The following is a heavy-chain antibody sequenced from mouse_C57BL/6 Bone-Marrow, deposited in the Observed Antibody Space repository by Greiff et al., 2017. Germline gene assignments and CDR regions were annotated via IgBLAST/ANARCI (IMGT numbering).Heavy chain of an antibody. CDR1: GYTFTDYY. Sequence: VQLQQSGPVLVKPGASVKMSCKASGYTFTDYYMNWVKQSHGKSLEWIGVINPYNGGTSYNQKFKGKATLTVDKSSSTAYMELNSLTSEDSAVYYCARDAYGDGDYWGQGTTLTVSS. V-gene: IGHV1-19*01. CDR2: INPYNGGT. J-gene: IGHJ2*01. CDR3: ARDAYGDGDY. D-gene: IGHD6-5*01.